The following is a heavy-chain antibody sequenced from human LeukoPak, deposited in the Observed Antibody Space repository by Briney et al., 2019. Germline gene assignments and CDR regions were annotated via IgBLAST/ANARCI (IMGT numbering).Heavy chain of an antibody. D-gene: IGHD1-26*01. V-gene: IGHV4-30-2*01. Sequence: PSQTLSLTCAVSGGSISSGGYSWSWIRQPPGKGLEWIGYIYHSGSTYYNPSLKSRVTISVDTSKNQFSLKLSSVTAADTAVYYCARGTRVGATPFDYWGQGTLVTVSS. CDR2: IYHSGST. CDR3: ARGTRVGATPFDY. J-gene: IGHJ4*02. CDR1: GGSISSGGYS.